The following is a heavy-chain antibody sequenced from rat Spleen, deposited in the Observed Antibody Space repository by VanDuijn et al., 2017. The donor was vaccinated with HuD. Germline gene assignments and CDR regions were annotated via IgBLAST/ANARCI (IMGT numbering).Heavy chain of an antibody. CDR1: GFIFSRYW. D-gene: IGHD3-6*01. CDR3: TRNWDY. CDR2: VSNDGVNT. J-gene: IGHJ2*01. Sequence: EVQLVETGGGLVQPGKSLKLSCVASGFIFSRYWMYWVRQAPGKGLEWVSSVSNDGVNTYYPDSVKGRFTVSRDNAKSTLYLQMNSLRSEDTATYFCTRNWDYWGQGVMVTVSS. V-gene: IGHV5-58*01.